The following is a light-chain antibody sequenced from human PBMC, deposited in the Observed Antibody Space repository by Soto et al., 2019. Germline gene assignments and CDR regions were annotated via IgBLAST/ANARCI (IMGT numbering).Light chain of an antibody. CDR2: WAS. CDR1: QSVLHSSNNKNY. Sequence: DIVMTQSPDSLAVSLGERATINCKSSQSVLHSSNNKNYLAWYQQRPGQPPRLLIHWASSRQSGVPDRFSGSGSGPDFTLTISSLQAEDVAVYYCQQYYSTPPTFGGGTKVEIK. J-gene: IGKJ4*01. CDR3: QQYYSTPPT. V-gene: IGKV4-1*01.